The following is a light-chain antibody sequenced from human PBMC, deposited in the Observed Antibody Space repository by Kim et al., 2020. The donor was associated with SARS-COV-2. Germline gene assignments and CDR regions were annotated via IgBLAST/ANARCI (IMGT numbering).Light chain of an antibody. CDR2: GKN. CDR1: SLRKYY. Sequence: SSELTQDPAVSVALGQTVRITCQGDSLRKYYATWYQQKPGQAPILVFSGKNNRPSGIPDRFSGSSSGDTASLTIAGAQAADEADYYCKSRDSSGNVVFGGGTKVTVL. J-gene: IGLJ2*01. V-gene: IGLV3-19*01. CDR3: KSRDSSGNVV.